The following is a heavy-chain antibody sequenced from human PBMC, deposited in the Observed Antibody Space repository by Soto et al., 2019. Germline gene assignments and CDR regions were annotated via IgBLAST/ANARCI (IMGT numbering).Heavy chain of an antibody. CDR1: GYTFTTSY. V-gene: IGHV1-46*01. D-gene: IGHD6-6*01. CDR2: ILPSSGST. J-gene: IGHJ5*02. CDR3: ARWTAYSSSSPWFDP. Sequence: GASVKVSCKAHGYTFTTSYVNWVRQAPGQGLEWMGIILPSSGSTSYAQNFQGRVTMTRDTSTSTAYMELSSLRSEDTAVYYCARWTAYSSSSPWFDPWGQGTLVTVSS.